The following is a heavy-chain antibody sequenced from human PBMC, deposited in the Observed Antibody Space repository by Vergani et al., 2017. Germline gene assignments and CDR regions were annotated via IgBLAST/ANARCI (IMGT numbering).Heavy chain of an antibody. CDR1: GFTFSSYG. CDR3: ASPSKGLLWFGEFGGYMDV. CDR2: ISYDGSNK. V-gene: IGHV3-30*06. J-gene: IGHJ6*03. Sequence: QVQLVESGGGVVQPGRSLRLSCAASGFTFSSYGMHWVRQAPGKGLEWVAVISYDGSNKYYADSVKGRFTISRDNSKNTLYLQMNSLRAEDTAVYYCASPSKGLLWFGEFGGYMDVWGKGTTVTVSS. D-gene: IGHD3-10*01.